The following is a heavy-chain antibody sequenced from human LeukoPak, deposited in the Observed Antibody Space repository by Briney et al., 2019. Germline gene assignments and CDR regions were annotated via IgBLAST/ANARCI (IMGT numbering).Heavy chain of an antibody. CDR2: ISGSGGST. J-gene: IGHJ4*02. Sequence: GGSLRLSCAASGFTFSSYAMSWVRQAPGKGLEWVSAISGSGGSTYYADSVKGRFTISRDNSKNTLYLQMNSLRAEDTAVYYCAKEGYYDSSGYRIPIFDYWGQGTLVTVSS. CDR1: GFTFSSYA. V-gene: IGHV3-23*01. D-gene: IGHD3-22*01. CDR3: AKEGYYDSSGYRIPIFDY.